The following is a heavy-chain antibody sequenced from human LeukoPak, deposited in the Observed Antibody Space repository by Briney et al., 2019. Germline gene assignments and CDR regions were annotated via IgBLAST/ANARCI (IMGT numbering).Heavy chain of an antibody. CDR3: ARHGSSGYLFYFDY. CDR1: GGSVSSGSYY. CDR2: IYYSGST. Sequence: SETLSLTCTVSGGSVSSGSYYWSWIRQPPGKGLEWIGYIYYSGSTNYNPSLKSRVTISVDTSKNQFSLKLSSVTAADTAVYYCARHGSSGYLFYFDYWGQGTLVTVSS. D-gene: IGHD3-22*01. V-gene: IGHV4-61*01. J-gene: IGHJ4*02.